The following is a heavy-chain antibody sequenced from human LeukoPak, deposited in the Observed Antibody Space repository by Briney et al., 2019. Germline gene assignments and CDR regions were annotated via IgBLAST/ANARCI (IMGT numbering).Heavy chain of an antibody. CDR2: ISYDGSNK. Sequence: GGSLRLSCAASGFTFSSYAIHWVRQAPGKGLEWVAVISYDGSNKYYADSVKGRFTISRDNSKNTLYLQMDSLRAEDTAVYYCARGGIAVAGRIDYWGQGTLVTVSS. CDR3: ARGGIAVAGRIDY. V-gene: IGHV3-30-3*01. D-gene: IGHD6-19*01. J-gene: IGHJ4*02. CDR1: GFTFSSYA.